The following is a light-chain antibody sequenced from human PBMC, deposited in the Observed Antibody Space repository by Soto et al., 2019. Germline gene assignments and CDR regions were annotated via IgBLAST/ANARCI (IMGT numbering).Light chain of an antibody. CDR2: AAS. V-gene: IGKV1-39*01. Sequence: DIQMTQSPSSLSASVGDRVTITCRASQSISSYLNWYQQKPGKAPKLLIYAASSLQSGVPSRFSGSGSGTDFTLTISSLQPEDFATYYCQQNYSTPYPFGQGTKLEIK. CDR1: QSISSY. CDR3: QQNYSTPYP. J-gene: IGKJ2*01.